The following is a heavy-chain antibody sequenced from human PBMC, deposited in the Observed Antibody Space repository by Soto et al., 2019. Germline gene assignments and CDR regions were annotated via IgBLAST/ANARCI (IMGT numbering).Heavy chain of an antibody. V-gene: IGHV1-2*02. CDR1: GYTFAGYY. J-gene: IGHJ6*02. CDR3: ARDGCSSTSCYLTSYYYYYYGMDV. CDR2: INPNSGGT. D-gene: IGHD2-2*01. Sequence: ASVKVSCKASGYTFAGYYMHWVRQAPGQGLEWMGWINPNSGGTNYAQKFQGRVTMTRDTSISTAYMELSRLRSDDTAVYYCARDGCSSTSCYLTSYYYYYYGMDVWGQGTTVTVSS.